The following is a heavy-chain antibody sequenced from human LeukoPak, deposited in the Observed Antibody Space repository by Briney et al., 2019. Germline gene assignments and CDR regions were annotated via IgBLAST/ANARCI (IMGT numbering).Heavy chain of an antibody. Sequence: PSETLSLTCTVSGGSISSYYWSWIRQPPGKGLEWIGYIYYSGSTNYNPSLKSRVTISVDTSKNQFSLKLSSVTAVDTAVYYCARSYYYDSSGYGFDYWGQGTLVTVSS. CDR2: IYYSGST. D-gene: IGHD3-22*01. CDR1: GGSISSYY. CDR3: ARSYYYDSSGYGFDY. V-gene: IGHV4-59*08. J-gene: IGHJ4*02.